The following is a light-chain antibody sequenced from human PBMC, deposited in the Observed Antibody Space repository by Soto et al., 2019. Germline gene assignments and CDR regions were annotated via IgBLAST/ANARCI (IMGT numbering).Light chain of an antibody. CDR2: GAS. V-gene: IGKV3-15*01. CDR3: QQRSNWPIT. CDR1: QSVSSN. Sequence: EIVLTQSPVTLSLSTGERATLSCRASQSVSSNLAWYQQKPGQAPRLLIYGASTRATGIPARFSGSGSGTEFTLTISSLQSEDFAVYYCQQRSNWPITFGPGTKVDIK. J-gene: IGKJ3*01.